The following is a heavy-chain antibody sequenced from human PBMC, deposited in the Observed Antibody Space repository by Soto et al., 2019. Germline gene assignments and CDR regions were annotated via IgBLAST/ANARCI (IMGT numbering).Heavy chain of an antibody. CDR2: VFYTGTT. Sequence: LSLTCIVTGGPVSTESYYWGWMRQSPGKGLEWISYVFYTGTTNYNPSLKGRVTVSIDTSKNQFSLRLSAMTAADTAVYFCASDTGTSIHNWGPGILVTVSS. V-gene: IGHV4-61*01. CDR3: ASDTGTSIHN. CDR1: GGPVSTESYY. D-gene: IGHD2-21*01. J-gene: IGHJ4*02.